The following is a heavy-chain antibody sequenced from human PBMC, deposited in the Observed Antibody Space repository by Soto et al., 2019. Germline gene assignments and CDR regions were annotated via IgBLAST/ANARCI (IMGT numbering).Heavy chain of an antibody. V-gene: IGHV4-59*01. CDR2: IYYSGST. CDR1: GGSISSYY. Sequence: TLSLTCTVSGGSISSYYWSWIRQPPGKGLEWIGYIYYSGSTNYNPSLKSRVTISVDTSKNQFSLKLSSVTAADTAVYYCARVGGSGWYSVDYWGQGTLVTVSS. CDR3: ARVGGSGWYSVDY. J-gene: IGHJ4*02. D-gene: IGHD6-19*01.